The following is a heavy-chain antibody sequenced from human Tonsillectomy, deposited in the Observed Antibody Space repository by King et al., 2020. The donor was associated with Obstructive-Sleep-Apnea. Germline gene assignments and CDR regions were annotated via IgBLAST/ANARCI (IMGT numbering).Heavy chain of an antibody. CDR3: AKDYFDWSLSDGFDV. CDR2: ISSSGFNT. Sequence: VQLVESGGGLVQPGGSLRLSCAASGFTFNSYAMSCVRQAPGKGLEWGSLISSSGFNTYYADSVKGRFTISRDNSKNTLYLQMTSLRAEDTAVYYCAKDYFDWSLSDGFDVWGQVPMVTVSS. V-gene: IGHV3-23*04. J-gene: IGHJ3*01. CDR1: GFTFNSYA. D-gene: IGHD3-9*01.